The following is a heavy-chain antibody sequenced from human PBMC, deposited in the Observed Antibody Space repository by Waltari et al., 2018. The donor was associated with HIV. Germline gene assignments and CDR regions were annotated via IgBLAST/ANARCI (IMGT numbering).Heavy chain of an antibody. CDR3: AREVSGSPYFFNY. D-gene: IGHD2-21*01. V-gene: IGHV3-7*03. J-gene: IGHJ4*02. Sequence: EVQLVQSGGGLVQPGGSRRLACVTSGFPFGSFSMSWVRQAPGKGLEGLANISKDSNKKNYVDSVKGRFIISRDNAGNSLFLDMTDLRGEDTGLYYCAREVSGSPYFFNYWGQGAMLIVSP. CDR1: GFPFGSFS. CDR2: ISKDSNKK.